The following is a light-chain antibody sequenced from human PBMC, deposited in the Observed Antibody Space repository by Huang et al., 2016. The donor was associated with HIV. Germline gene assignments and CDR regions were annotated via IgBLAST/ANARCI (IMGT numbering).Light chain of an antibody. V-gene: IGKV1-5*01. J-gene: IGKJ4*01. Sequence: DIQMTQSPSTLSASVGDRVTITCRASQSINNWLAWYQQKPGKAPKLLIYDASSLESVVPSRFSGSGSGTEFTLTISSLQPDNFGTYYCQQYNSYPLTFGGGTKVAIK. CDR3: QQYNSYPLT. CDR2: DAS. CDR1: QSINNW.